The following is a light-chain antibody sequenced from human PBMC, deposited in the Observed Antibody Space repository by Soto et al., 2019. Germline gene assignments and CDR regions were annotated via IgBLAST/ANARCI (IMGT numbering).Light chain of an antibody. CDR1: SSDVGSYNL. V-gene: IGLV2-23*03. CDR3: CSYAGSSTFALYV. Sequence: QSALTQPASVSGSPGQSITISCTGTSSDVGSYNLVSWYQQHPGKAPKLMIYEGSKRPSGVSNRFSGSKSGNTASLTISGLQAEDEGDYYCCSYAGSSTFALYVFGTGTKVTVL. CDR2: EGS. J-gene: IGLJ1*01.